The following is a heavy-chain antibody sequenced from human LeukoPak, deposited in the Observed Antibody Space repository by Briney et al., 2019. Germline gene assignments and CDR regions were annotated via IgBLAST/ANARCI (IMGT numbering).Heavy chain of an antibody. CDR3: ARIDGPHPSV. Sequence: PSETLSLTCTVSGGSISNYYWSWIRQPAGKGLEWIGRIYSSGSTNYNPSLKSRVTMSVDTSKNQFSLRLNSVTAADTAVYYCARIDGPHPSVWGQGTTVTVSS. D-gene: IGHD3-9*01. CDR1: GGSISNYY. J-gene: IGHJ6*02. CDR2: IYSSGST. V-gene: IGHV4-4*07.